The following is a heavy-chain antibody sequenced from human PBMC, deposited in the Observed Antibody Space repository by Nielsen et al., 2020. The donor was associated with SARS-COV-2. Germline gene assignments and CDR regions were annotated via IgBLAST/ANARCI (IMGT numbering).Heavy chain of an antibody. Sequence: ASVKVSCKVSGYTLSELSIHWMRQAPGKGLEWMGGFDPGDAETVYAQKFQGRLTMTEDTSADTSYMDLSSLRTEDTAVYYCATSPPILAGGWFDPWGQGTLVTVSS. D-gene: IGHD3-3*01. CDR3: ATSPPILAGGWFDP. CDR2: FDPGDAET. V-gene: IGHV1-24*01. J-gene: IGHJ5*02. CDR1: GYTLSELS.